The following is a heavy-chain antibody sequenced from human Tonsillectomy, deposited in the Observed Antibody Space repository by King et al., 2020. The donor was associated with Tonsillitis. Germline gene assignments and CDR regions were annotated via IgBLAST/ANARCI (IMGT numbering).Heavy chain of an antibody. CDR2: ISSSGSYI. D-gene: IGHD4-17*01. Sequence: VQLVESGGGLVKPGGSLILSFAATGVTFSSYIMNGVRQAPGKGREWFSSISSSGSYIYYADSVKGRFTISRDNAKNSLYLQMNSLRAEDTAVYYCARDVTTVTTTEGFDFWGQGTLVTVSS. CDR3: ARDVTTVTTTEGFDF. J-gene: IGHJ4*02. V-gene: IGHV3-21*01. CDR1: GVTFSSYI.